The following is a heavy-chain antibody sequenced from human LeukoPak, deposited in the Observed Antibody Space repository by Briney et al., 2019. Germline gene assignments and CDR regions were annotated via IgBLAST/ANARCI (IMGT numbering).Heavy chain of an antibody. CDR2: SSGSGGIT. CDR3: AKGGTESYHYYGLDV. V-gene: IGHV3-23*01. Sequence: TGGSLRLSCEASGFTFSRYAMIWVRQAPGKGLEWVSGSSGSGGITSYADSVKGRFTISRDNSKNTLYLQMKSLRAEDTASYYCAKGGTESYHYYGLDVWGQGTTVTVSS. CDR1: GFTFSRYA. J-gene: IGHJ6*02. D-gene: IGHD1-26*01.